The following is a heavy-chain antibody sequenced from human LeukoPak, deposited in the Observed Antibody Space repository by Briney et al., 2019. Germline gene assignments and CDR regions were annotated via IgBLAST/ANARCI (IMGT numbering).Heavy chain of an antibody. D-gene: IGHD3-10*01. Sequence: PGRSLRLSCAASGFTFSTYGMHWVRQAPGKGLEWVAVISSDGSDKYYADSVEGRFTISRDYSKYTLYLQMNSLRAEDTAVYYCAKDRGPSQDYWGQGTLVTVSS. V-gene: IGHV3-30*18. J-gene: IGHJ4*02. CDR1: GFTFSTYG. CDR2: ISSDGSDK. CDR3: AKDRGPSQDY.